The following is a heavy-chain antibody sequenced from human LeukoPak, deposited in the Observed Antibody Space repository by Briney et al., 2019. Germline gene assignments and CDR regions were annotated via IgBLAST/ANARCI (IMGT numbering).Heavy chain of an antibody. CDR1: GYTFTSYG. J-gene: IGHJ4*02. Sequence: ASVKVSCKASGYTFTSYGISWVRQAPGQGLEWMGWISAYNGNTNYAQKLQGRVTMTTDTSTSTAYMELRSLRSDDTAVYYCARDRSPFYDYVWGGYRPTFDYWGQGTLVTVSS. V-gene: IGHV1-18*01. CDR3: ARDRSPFYDYVWGGYRPTFDY. D-gene: IGHD3-16*02. CDR2: ISAYNGNT.